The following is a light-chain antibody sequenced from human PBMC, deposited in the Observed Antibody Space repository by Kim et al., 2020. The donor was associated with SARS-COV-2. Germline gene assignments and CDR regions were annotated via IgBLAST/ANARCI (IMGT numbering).Light chain of an antibody. V-gene: IGKV1-5*01. CDR2: DAS. J-gene: IGKJ1*01. CDR3: QQYSSYLPWT. CDR1: QSISHL. Sequence: DIQMTQSPSTLSASVGDRVTITCRASQSISHLLAWYQQKPGNAPNLLIFDASNLEGGVPSRFSGSGSGTEFTLTISSLQPDDFATYYCQQYSSYLPWTFGQGTKVDIK.